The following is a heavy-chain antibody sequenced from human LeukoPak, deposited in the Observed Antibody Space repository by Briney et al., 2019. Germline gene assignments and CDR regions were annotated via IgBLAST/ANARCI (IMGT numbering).Heavy chain of an antibody. D-gene: IGHD1-26*01. V-gene: IGHV3-30*18. Sequence: GRSLRLSCAASGFTFSSYGMHWVRQAPGKGLEWVAIISYDGSNKYYADSVKGRFTISRDNSKNTLYLQMNSLRAEDTAVYYCAKDDEGAIGYWGQGTLVTVSS. CDR3: AKDDEGAIGY. J-gene: IGHJ4*02. CDR1: GFTFSSYG. CDR2: ISYDGSNK.